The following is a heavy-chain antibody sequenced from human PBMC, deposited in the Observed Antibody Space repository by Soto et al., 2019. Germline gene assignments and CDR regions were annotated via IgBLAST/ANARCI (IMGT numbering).Heavy chain of an antibody. D-gene: IGHD4-4*01. CDR3: ATFPRSSKRGY. CDR2: ISNGGTTV. V-gene: IGHV3-48*03. CDR1: GFTFSSYE. Sequence: GSLRLSGSASGFTFSSYEMNWVRQAPGKGLEWVSYISNGGTTVYYADSVKGRFTISRDNAKNSLFLQMDSLRAEDTAVYYCATFPRSSKRGYWGQGTLVTVSS. J-gene: IGHJ4*02.